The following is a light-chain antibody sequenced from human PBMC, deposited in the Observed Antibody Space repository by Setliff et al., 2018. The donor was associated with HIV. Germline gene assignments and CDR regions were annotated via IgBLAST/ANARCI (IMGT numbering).Light chain of an antibody. J-gene: IGLJ3*02. CDR2: EVS. CDR3: CSYVGINTIV. CDR1: SSDVGGYNY. V-gene: IGLV2-14*01. Sequence: QSVLTQPASVSGSPGQSITISCTGTSSDVGGYNYVSWYQQHPGKAPKLMISEVSNRPSGVSHRFSGSKSGNTASLTISGLQAEDEADYYCCSYVGINTIVFGGGTKVTVL.